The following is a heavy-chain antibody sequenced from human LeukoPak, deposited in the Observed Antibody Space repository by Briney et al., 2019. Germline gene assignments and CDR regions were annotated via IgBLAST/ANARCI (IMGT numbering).Heavy chain of an antibody. CDR2: IIGSGGST. J-gene: IGHJ5*02. V-gene: IGHV3-23*01. CDR1: GFTYSSYA. D-gene: IGHD6-13*01. CDR3: AKGRIAAAGTRDWFDP. Sequence: VGSLRLSCAAAGFTYSSYAMSWVRQAPRKGLEWVSAIIGSGGSTYYADYVQGRFTISRDNSKNTLYLQMDSLRAEDTAVYYCAKGRIAAAGTRDWFDPWGQGTLVTVSS.